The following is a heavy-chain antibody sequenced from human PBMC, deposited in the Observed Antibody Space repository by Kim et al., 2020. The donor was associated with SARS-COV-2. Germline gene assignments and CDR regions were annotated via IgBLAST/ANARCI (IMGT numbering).Heavy chain of an antibody. Sequence: GGSLRLSCAASGFTFSSYAMHWVRQAPGKGLEWVAVISYDGSNKYYADSVKGRFTISRDNSKNTLYLQMNSLRAEDTAVYYCARDVAVDGKDYWGQGTLVTVSS. CDR2: ISYDGSNK. CDR1: GFTFSSYA. CDR3: ARDVAVDGKDY. V-gene: IGHV3-30*04. J-gene: IGHJ4*02. D-gene: IGHD6-19*01.